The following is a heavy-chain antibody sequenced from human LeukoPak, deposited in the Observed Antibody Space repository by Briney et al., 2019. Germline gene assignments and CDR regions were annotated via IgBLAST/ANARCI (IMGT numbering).Heavy chain of an antibody. D-gene: IGHD3-16*01. CDR1: GGSISSYY. CDR2: IYYSGST. V-gene: IGHV4-59*01. J-gene: IGHJ4*02. CDR3: ARDLAEKYFDY. Sequence: SETLSLTCTVSGGSISSYYWSWIRQPPRKGLEWIGYIYYSGSTNYNPSPKSRVTISVDTSKNQFSLKLSSVTAADTAVYYCARDLAEKYFDYWGQGTLVTVSS.